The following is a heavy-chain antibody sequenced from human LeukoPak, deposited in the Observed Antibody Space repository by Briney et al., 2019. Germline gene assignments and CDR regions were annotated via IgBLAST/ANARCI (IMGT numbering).Heavy chain of an antibody. J-gene: IGHJ4*02. CDR1: GFPFSIYG. Sequence: GGSLRLSCAASGFPFSIYGMHWVRQAPGKGLEWVAFIRNDGSNTYYADSVKGRLTISRDNLKNTLYPQMNSLRAEDTAVYYCATPGTGSYPRWGQGTLVTVSS. D-gene: IGHD1-26*01. V-gene: IGHV3-30*02. CDR3: ATPGTGSYPR. CDR2: IRNDGSNT.